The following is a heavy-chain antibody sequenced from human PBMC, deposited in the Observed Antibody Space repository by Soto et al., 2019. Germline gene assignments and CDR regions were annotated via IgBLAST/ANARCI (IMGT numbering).Heavy chain of an antibody. J-gene: IGHJ4*02. V-gene: IGHV5-51*01. Sequence: EVQLVQSGAEVKEPGESLQISCKTSGYSFSTYWIGWLRQMPGKGLEWMGIIYPFNSDTRYSPSFQGQVTLSADKSINTAYLQWSSLKASDTAMYYGARRDNSGFPDYWGQGTLVTVSS. CDR3: ARRDNSGFPDY. D-gene: IGHD3-22*01. CDR1: GYSFSTYW. CDR2: IYPFNSDT.